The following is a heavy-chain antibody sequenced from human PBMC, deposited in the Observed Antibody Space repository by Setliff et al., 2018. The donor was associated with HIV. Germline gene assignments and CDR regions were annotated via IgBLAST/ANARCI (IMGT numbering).Heavy chain of an antibody. Sequence: SETLSLTCTVSGDSISSGCYYSSWIRQRPGKGLECIGNIYYTETTQNAPPLKSRVSISVPTSKNQFSLKLSSVTAADTPLYYCTSQSMLRGARRAFDYWGQGTLVTVSS. V-gene: IGHV4-31*02. CDR3: TSQSMLRGARRAFDY. CDR1: GDSISSGCYY. CDR2: IYYTETT. D-gene: IGHD3-10*01. J-gene: IGHJ4*02.